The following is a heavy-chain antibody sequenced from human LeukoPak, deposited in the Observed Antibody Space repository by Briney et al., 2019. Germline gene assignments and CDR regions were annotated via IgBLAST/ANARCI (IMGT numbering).Heavy chain of an antibody. D-gene: IGHD3-16*01. CDR1: GFTFSSYS. V-gene: IGHV3-21*01. CDR2: ISSSSSYI. Sequence: PGGSLRPSCAASGFTFSSYSMNWVSQAPGKGLEWASSISSSSSYIYYADSVKGRFTISRDNAKNSLYLQMNSLRAEDTAVYYCKGESYNWFDPWGQGTLVTVSS. J-gene: IGHJ5*02. CDR3: KGESYNWFDP.